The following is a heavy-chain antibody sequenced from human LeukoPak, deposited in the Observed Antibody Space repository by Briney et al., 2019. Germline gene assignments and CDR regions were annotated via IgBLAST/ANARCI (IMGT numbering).Heavy chain of an antibody. CDR2: ISYDGSNK. CDR1: GFTFSSYA. J-gene: IGHJ3*02. Sequence: GGSLRHSCAASGFTFSSYAMHWVRQAPGKGLEWVAVISYDGSNKYYADSVKGRFTISRGNSKNTLYLQMNSLRAEDTAVYYCAREAHLGAFDIWGQGTMVTVSS. V-gene: IGHV3-30-3*01. D-gene: IGHD3-16*01. CDR3: AREAHLGAFDI.